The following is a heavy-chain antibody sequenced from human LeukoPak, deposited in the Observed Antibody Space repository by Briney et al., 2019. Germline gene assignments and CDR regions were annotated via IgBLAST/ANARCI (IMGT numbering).Heavy chain of an antibody. V-gene: IGHV4-59*01. CDR2: IYYSGST. D-gene: IGHD6-19*01. J-gene: IGHJ4*02. CDR1: GGSISSYY. Sequence: PSETLSLTCTVSGGSISSYYWSWIRQPPGKGLEWIGYIYYSGSTNYNPSLKSRVTISVDTSKNQFSLKLSSVTAADTAVYYCARGSSGWYRTGAVLFDYWGQGTLVTVSS. CDR3: ARGSSGWYRTGAVLFDY.